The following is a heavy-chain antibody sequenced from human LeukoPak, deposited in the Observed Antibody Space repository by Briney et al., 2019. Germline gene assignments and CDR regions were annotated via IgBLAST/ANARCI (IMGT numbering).Heavy chain of an antibody. D-gene: IGHD5-12*01. CDR2: IRYDGSNK. CDR3: AKAGGYDLDYYYYMDV. J-gene: IGHJ6*03. CDR1: GFTFSNYW. Sequence: GGSLRLSCAASGFTFSNYWMSWVRQAPGKGLEWVAFIRYDGSNKYYADSVKGRFTISRDNSKNTLYLQMNSLRAEDTAVYYCAKAGGYDLDYYYYMDVWGKGTTVTVSS. V-gene: IGHV3-30*02.